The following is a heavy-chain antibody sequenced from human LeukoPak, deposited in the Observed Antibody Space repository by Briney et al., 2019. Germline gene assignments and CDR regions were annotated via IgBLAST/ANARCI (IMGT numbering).Heavy chain of an antibody. D-gene: IGHD3-10*01. CDR2: IYNSGTT. V-gene: IGHV4-59*08. CDR3: VRHNLYGSGNHNWFDP. CDR1: GASISSHY. J-gene: IGHJ5*02. Sequence: PSETLSLTCTVSGASISSHYWSWIRQPPGKGLEWIGYIYNSGTTNYNPSFKSRLTISVDTSKNQFSLKLSSVTAADTAVYYCVRHNLYGSGNHNWFDPWGQGTLVTVSS.